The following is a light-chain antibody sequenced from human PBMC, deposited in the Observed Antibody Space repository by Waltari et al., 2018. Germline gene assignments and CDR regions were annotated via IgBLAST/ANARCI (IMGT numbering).Light chain of an antibody. Sequence: EIVLTQSPGTLSLSPGERATLSCRASQSVSRSYLAWYQQKPGQAPRLLIYGASSRTTGIPDRFSGSGSGTDFTLTISRLEPEDFAVYYCQQYDSSPRTFDQGTKVEIK. CDR2: GAS. CDR1: QSVSRSY. V-gene: IGKV3-20*01. CDR3: QQYDSSPRT. J-gene: IGKJ1*01.